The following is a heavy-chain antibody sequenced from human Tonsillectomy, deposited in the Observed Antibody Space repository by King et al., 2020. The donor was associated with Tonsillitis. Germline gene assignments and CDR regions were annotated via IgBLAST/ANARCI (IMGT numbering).Heavy chain of an antibody. CDR1: GYSFTSYW. D-gene: IGHD6-13*01. Sequence: QLVQSGAEVKKPGESLKISCKGSGYSFTSYWIGWVRQMPGKGLEWMGIIYTGDSDTRYSPSFQGQVTISADKSISTAYLQWSSLKASDTAMYYCARHKGIQSPSYGMDVWGQGTTVTVSS. CDR3: ARHKGIQSPSYGMDV. V-gene: IGHV5-51*01. J-gene: IGHJ6*02. CDR2: IYTGDSDT.